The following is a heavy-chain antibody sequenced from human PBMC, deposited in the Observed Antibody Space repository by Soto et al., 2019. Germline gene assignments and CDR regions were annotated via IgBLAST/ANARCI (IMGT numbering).Heavy chain of an antibody. J-gene: IGHJ4*02. CDR1: GGSISSGGYS. CDR3: ASGPSGGSGTDYFDY. CDR2: IYHSGST. Sequence: PSETLSLTCAVSGGSISSGGYSWSWIRQPPGKGLEWIGYIYHSGSTYYNPSLKSRVTISVDRSKNQFSLKLSPVTAADTAVYYCASGPSGGSGTDYFDYWGQGTLVTVS. V-gene: IGHV4-30-2*01. D-gene: IGHD3-10*01.